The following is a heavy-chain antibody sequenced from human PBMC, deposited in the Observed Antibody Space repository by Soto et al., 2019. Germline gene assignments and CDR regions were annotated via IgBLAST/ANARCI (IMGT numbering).Heavy chain of an antibody. V-gene: IGHV4-4*02. CDR3: ARVPVRKYYRAGSYQNYYFGMDV. CDR1: GTSVGCTYW. J-gene: IGHJ6*02. D-gene: IGHD3-10*01. CDR2: INDSGST. Sequence: SDSLSFTCFGSGTSVGCTYWGCWVRQSRGKGREWSGEINDSGSTKYNPSLKSRVTISVDRSKSQFSLNLSSVTAADTAIYFCARVPVRKYYRAGSYQNYYFGMDVWGQGTTVT.